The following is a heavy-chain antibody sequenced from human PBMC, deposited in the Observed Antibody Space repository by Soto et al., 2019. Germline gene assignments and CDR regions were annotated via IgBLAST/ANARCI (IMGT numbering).Heavy chain of an antibody. CDR1: GGTFSSYA. Sequence: SVKVSCKASGGTFSSYAISWVRQAPGQGLEWMGGIIPSGGTANYAQKFQGRVTITGDESTSTAYMELSSLRSEDTAVYYCARSVPHYDFWSGYSNAPYYFDYWGQGTLVTVSS. D-gene: IGHD3-3*01. CDR3: ARSVPHYDFWSGYSNAPYYFDY. V-gene: IGHV1-69*13. CDR2: IIPSGGTA. J-gene: IGHJ4*02.